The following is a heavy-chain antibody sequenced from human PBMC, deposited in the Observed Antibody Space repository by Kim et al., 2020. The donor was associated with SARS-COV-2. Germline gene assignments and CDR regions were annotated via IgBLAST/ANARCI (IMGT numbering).Heavy chain of an antibody. Sequence: SGPTLVQSTQILTLTCTFSGFSLNTRGVCVTWIRQPPGKALEWLARIDWDGDKHYTASLKTRLSVSRATSKNPVVLTMNNMDPVDTATYYCARSIRLDSKKLYFDPWCQGVLVTVSS. D-gene: IGHD1-20*01. CDR2: IDWDGDK. V-gene: IGHV2-70*11. CDR1: GFSLNTRGVC. J-gene: IGHJ5*02. CDR3: ARSIRLDSKKLYFDP.